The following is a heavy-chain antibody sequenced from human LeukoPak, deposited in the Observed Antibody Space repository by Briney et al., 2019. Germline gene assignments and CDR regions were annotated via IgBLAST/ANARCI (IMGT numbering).Heavy chain of an antibody. J-gene: IGHJ4*02. CDR2: IKQDGSEK. V-gene: IGHV3-7*01. Sequence: GGSLRLSCAASGLTFSGYWMSWVRQAPGKGLEWVANIKQDGSEKYYVDSVKGRFTISRDNAKNSLYLQMNSLRVGDTALYYCARGPVRKYYFDFWGQGTPVTVSS. CDR1: GLTFSGYW. D-gene: IGHD6-6*01. CDR3: ARGPVRKYYFDF.